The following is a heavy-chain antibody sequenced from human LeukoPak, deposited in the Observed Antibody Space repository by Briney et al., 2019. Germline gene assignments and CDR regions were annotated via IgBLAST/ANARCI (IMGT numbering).Heavy chain of an antibody. V-gene: IGHV3-48*03. CDR3: ATYIVGPTIDY. J-gene: IGHJ4*02. CDR1: GFTFRSYE. Sequence: PGGSLRLSCAASGFTFRSYEMNWVRQAPGKGLEWISYISGSGTTIYYADSVEGRFTISRDNAKNSVYLQMNSLRAGDTAVYYCATYIVGPTIDYWGQGTLVTVSS. CDR2: ISGSGTTI. D-gene: IGHD2-15*01.